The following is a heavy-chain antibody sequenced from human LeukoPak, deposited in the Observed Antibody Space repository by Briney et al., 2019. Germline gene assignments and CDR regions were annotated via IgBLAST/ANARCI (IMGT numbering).Heavy chain of an antibody. Sequence: SETLSLTCTVSGDSISSGSFYWSWIRQAAGKGLEWIGRVSSSGRTTYNPSLKSRLTISITTSKNQFSLKLTSVTAADTAVYYCARDIRSYPLRIDPWGQGNLVTVSS. CDR1: GDSISSGSFY. V-gene: IGHV4-61*02. J-gene: IGHJ5*02. D-gene: IGHD6-6*01. CDR3: ARDIRSYPLRIDP. CDR2: VSSSGRT.